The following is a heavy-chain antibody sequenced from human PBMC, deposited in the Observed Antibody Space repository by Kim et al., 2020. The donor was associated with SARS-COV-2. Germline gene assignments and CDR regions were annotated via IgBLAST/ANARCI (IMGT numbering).Heavy chain of an antibody. V-gene: IGHV3-11*05. Sequence: GGSLRLSCAASGFTFSDYYMSWIRQAPGKGLEWVSYISSSSSYTNYADSVKGRFTISRDNAKNSLYLQMNSLRAEDTAVYYCARVPAGSWFTTLYYFDYWGQGTLVTVSS. D-gene: IGHD6-13*01. CDR1: GFTFSDYY. J-gene: IGHJ4*02. CDR3: ARVPAGSWFTTLYYFDY. CDR2: ISSSSSYT.